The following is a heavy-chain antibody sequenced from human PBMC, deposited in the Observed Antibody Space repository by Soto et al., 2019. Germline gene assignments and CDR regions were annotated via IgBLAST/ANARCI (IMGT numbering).Heavy chain of an antibody. Sequence: SETLSLTCTFSGGSISSSSYYWGWIRQPPGKGLEWIGSIFYSGSTYYNPSLKSRVTISVDTSKNQFSLKLSSVTAAYTAVYYCACIFSGGYSHGLYYYDLDVWGQGTTVTVSS. CDR2: IFYSGST. V-gene: IGHV4-39*01. J-gene: IGHJ6*02. CDR3: ACIFSGGYSHGLYYYDLDV. CDR1: GGSISSSSYY. D-gene: IGHD5-18*01.